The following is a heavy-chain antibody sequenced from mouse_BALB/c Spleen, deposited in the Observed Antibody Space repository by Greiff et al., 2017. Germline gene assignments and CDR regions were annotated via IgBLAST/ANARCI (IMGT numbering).Heavy chain of an antibody. CDR2: ISNGGGST. D-gene: IGHD1-1*01. Sequence: EVMLVESGGGLVQPGGSLKLSCAASGFTFSSYTMSWVRQTPEKRLEWVAYISNGGGSTYYPDTVKGRFTISRDNAKNTLYLQMSSLKSEDTAMYYCARRRGSREAWFAYWGQGTLVTVSA. CDR3: ARRRGSREAWFAY. J-gene: IGHJ3*01. V-gene: IGHV5-12-2*01. CDR1: GFTFSSYT.